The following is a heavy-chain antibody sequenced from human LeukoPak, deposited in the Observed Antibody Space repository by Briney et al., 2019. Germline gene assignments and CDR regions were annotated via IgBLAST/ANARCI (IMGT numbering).Heavy chain of an antibody. V-gene: IGHV4-4*07. D-gene: IGHD6-19*01. CDR2: IYTSGST. J-gene: IGHJ6*04. CDR3: ARDRWVAVAPRDYYYYGMDV. Sequence: SETLSLTCTVSGGSISSYYWSWIRQPAGKGLEWIGRIYTSGSTNYNPSLKSRVTMSVDTSKNQFSLKLSSVTAADTAVYYCARDRWVAVAPRDYYYYGMDVWGKGTTVTVSS. CDR1: GGSISSYY.